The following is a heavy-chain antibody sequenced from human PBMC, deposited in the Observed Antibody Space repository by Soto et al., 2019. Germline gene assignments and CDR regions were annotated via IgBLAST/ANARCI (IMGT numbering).Heavy chain of an antibody. CDR3: ASHDSRGFVVFEY. D-gene: IGHD3-22*01. V-gene: IGHV4-59*08. Sequence: SETLSLPCTVSGGSISSYYWSWIRQPPGKGLEWIGYIYYNGSTNYNPSLKSRVTISVDTSKNQFSLKLSSVTAADTAVYYCASHDSRGFVVFEYWGQGTLVTVSS. J-gene: IGHJ4*02. CDR2: IYYNGST. CDR1: GGSISSYY.